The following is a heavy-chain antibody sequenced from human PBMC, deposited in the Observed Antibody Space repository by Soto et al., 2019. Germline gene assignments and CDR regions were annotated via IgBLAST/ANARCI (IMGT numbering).Heavy chain of an antibody. Sequence: SGPTLVNPTQTLTLTCTFSGFSLATTGMLVSWIRQPPGKALEWLARIDWDDDKFYSTSLKTRLTISKDTSKNQMVLRMTNMDPADTATYYCARTAGYYRGRQFDYWGQGTLVTVSS. V-gene: IGHV2-70*04. CDR3: ARTAGYYRGRQFDY. J-gene: IGHJ4*02. CDR1: GFSLATTGML. CDR2: IDWDDDK. D-gene: IGHD3-10*01.